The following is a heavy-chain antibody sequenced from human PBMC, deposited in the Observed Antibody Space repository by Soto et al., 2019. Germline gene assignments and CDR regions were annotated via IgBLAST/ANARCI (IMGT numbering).Heavy chain of an antibody. CDR3: ARGGRELRYYYCYGMDV. J-gene: IGHJ6*02. Sequence: PSQTLSLTCAISGDSVSSNSAAWNWIRQSPSRGLEWLGRTYYRSKWYNDYAVSVKSRITINPDTSKNQFSLQLNSVTPEDTAVYYCARGGRELRYYYCYGMDVLGQGTTVTVSS. D-gene: IGHD1-7*01. CDR1: GDSVSSNSAA. V-gene: IGHV6-1*01. CDR2: TYYRSKWYN.